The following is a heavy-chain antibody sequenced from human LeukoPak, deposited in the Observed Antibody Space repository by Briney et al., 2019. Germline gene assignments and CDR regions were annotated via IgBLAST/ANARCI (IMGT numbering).Heavy chain of an antibody. D-gene: IGHD5-24*01. CDR1: GFTFSNHG. CDR2: IRFDGNAQ. J-gene: IGHJ4*02. CDR3: AKDYNWGLDY. V-gene: IGHV3-30*02. Sequence: GGSLRLSCAPSGFTFSNHGMHWLRQPPGKGLEWLTWIRFDGNAQLYAHSVKARLTISRDNSNKTLYLQLNGLRVEDTAVYYCAKDYNWGLDYWGQGTLVTVSS.